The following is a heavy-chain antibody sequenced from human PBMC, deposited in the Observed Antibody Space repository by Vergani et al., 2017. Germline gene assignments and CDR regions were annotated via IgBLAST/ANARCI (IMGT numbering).Heavy chain of an antibody. CDR1: GGSISSSSYY. CDR2: IYYSGST. CDR3: AGLGLSMVYFDY. V-gene: IGHV4-39*01. J-gene: IGHJ4*02. Sequence: QLQLQESGPGLVQPSETLSLTCTVSGGSISSSSYYWGWIRQPPGKGLEWIGSIYYSGSTYYNPSLKSRVTISVDTSKNQFSLKLSSVTAADTAVYYCAGLGLSMVYFDYWGQGTLVTVSS. D-gene: IGHD2/OR15-2a*01.